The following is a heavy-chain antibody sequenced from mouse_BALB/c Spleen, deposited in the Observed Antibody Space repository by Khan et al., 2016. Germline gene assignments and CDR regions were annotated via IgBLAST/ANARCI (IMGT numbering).Heavy chain of an antibody. Sequence: QIQLVQSGAELKKPGNTVKISCKASGYTFTNYGMNWVKQAPGKGVKWMGWINTSSGESTYADEFKGRFAFSLETSANTAYLPLNNLKNEDTATYFCASYRYYYCTSRYFDVRGAATTVTVST. V-gene: IGHV9-3-1*01. CDR3: ASYRYYYCTSRYFDV. CDR1: GYTFTNYG. J-gene: IGHJ1*01. CDR2: INTSSGES. D-gene: IGHD2-12*01.